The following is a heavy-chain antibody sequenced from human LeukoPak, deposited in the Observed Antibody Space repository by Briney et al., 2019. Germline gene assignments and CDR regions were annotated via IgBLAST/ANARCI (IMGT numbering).Heavy chain of an antibody. J-gene: IGHJ4*02. CDR2: ISGSGGST. Sequence: GGSLRLSCAASGFTFSSYAMSWVRQAPGKGLEWVSAISGSGGSTYYADSVKGRFTISRDNSKNTLYLQMNSLRAEDTAVYYCAKEGRYFDWLLSSASYYFDYWGQGALVTVSS. CDR3: AKEGRYFDWLLSSASYYFDY. D-gene: IGHD3-9*01. CDR1: GFTFSSYA. V-gene: IGHV3-23*01.